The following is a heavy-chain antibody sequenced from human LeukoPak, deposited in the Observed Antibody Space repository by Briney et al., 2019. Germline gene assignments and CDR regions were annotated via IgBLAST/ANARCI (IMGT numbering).Heavy chain of an antibody. CDR3: AKELVVVAATVGSDY. D-gene: IGHD2-15*01. CDR2: ISYDGSNK. J-gene: IGHJ4*02. Sequence: GGSLRHSCAASGFTFSSYGMHWVRQAPGKGLEWVAVISYDGSNKYYADSVKGRFTISRDNSKNTLYLQMNSLRAEDTAVYYCAKELVVVAATVGSDYWGQGTLVTVSS. V-gene: IGHV3-30*18. CDR1: GFTFSSYG.